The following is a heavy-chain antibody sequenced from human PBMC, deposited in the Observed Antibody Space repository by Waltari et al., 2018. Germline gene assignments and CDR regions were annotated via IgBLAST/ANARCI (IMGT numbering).Heavy chain of an antibody. V-gene: IGHV3-23*01. CDR1: GFTFTTYA. CDR3: AKRRNYGTTWAGAFDC. D-gene: IGHD3-10*01. Sequence: EEQLLQSGGGLVQPGGSLRLSCAASGFTFTTYAMSWVRQAPGKVRECVPAFNVGDGGAYYADSVKGRFTISSDNSRNTLYLQMNSLRAEDTAVYYCAKRRNYGTTWAGAFDCWGQGTLVTVSS. J-gene: IGHJ4*02. CDR2: FNVGDGGA.